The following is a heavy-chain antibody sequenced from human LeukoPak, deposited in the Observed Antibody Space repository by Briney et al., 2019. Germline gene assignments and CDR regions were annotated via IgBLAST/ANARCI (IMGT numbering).Heavy chain of an antibody. V-gene: IGHV3-74*01. CDR1: GFTFSSYW. CDR2: IKSDGSST. Sequence: PGGSLRLSCAAPGFTFSSYWMHWVRQAPGKGLVWVSRIKSDGSSTTYADSVKGRFTISRDNAKNTLYLQMNSLRAEDTAVYYCARATLGYSSGWYDNWGQGTLVTVSS. CDR3: ARATLGYSSGWYDN. J-gene: IGHJ5*02. D-gene: IGHD6-19*01.